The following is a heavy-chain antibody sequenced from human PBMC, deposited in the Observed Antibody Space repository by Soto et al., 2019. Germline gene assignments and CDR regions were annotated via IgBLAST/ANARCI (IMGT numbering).Heavy chain of an antibody. CDR2: INPNSGGT. CDR3: ARDRAPSSDHDILTGLDAFDI. D-gene: IGHD3-9*01. J-gene: IGHJ3*02. V-gene: IGHV1-2*04. CDR1: GYTFTGYY. Sequence: ASVKVSCKASGYTFTGYYMHWVRQAPGQGLEWMGWINPNSGGTNYAQKFQGWVTMTRDTSISTAYMELSRLGSDDTAVYYCARDRAPSSDHDILTGLDAFDIWGQGTMVTVSS.